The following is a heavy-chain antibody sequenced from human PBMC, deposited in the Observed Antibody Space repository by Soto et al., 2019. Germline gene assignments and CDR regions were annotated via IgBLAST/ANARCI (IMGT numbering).Heavy chain of an antibody. CDR2: IKYDGAEK. CDR1: LFTFSDYW. J-gene: IGHJ4*02. D-gene: IGHD3-10*01. Sequence: PVWSLRLSCSASLFTFSDYWMNWVRKTPLKGLEFVASIKYDGAEKSYVDSVKGRFTISRDNPKNSVYLQMASLRAEDTAVYYCARDGVAPGLYFDYWGQGTPVTVS. CDR3: ARDGVAPGLYFDY. V-gene: IGHV3-7*05.